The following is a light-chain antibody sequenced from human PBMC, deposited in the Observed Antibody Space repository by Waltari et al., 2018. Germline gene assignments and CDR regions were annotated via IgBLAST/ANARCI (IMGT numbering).Light chain of an antibody. CDR1: QGISTY. J-gene: IGKJ1*01. Sequence: IQMTQSPSSVSASVGDRVTITCRMSQGISTYLAWYQQKPGRAPDLLIYGASILHSGVPSRFSGSGSGTDFTLTISSLQSEDVATYYCQHYYNFPWTFGQGTKVEIK. CDR2: GAS. CDR3: QHYYNFPWT. V-gene: IGKV1D-8*02.